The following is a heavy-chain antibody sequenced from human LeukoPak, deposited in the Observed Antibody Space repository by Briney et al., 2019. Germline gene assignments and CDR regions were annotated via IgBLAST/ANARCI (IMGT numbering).Heavy chain of an antibody. CDR1: GLTLSSYC. D-gene: IGHD6-13*01. V-gene: IGHV3-74*01. J-gene: IGHJ4*02. CDR2: INSDGSKT. Sequence: PGGSLTLSCVASGLTLSSYCMHWARHVPGRGLVWLLRINSDGSKTNYADSVKGRFTISRDNAKNTLFLQMNSLRAEDTAVYYCARDESISSWSVDYWGQGTLVTVSS. CDR3: ARDESISSWSVDY.